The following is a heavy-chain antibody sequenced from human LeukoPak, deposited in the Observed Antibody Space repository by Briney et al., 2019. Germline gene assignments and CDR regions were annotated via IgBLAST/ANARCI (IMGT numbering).Heavy chain of an antibody. V-gene: IGHV5-51*01. Sequence: ASVKVSCKASGYTFTSYGISWVRQMPGKGLEWMGIIYPGDSDTRYSPSFQGQVTISADKSISTAYLQWSSLKASDTAMYYCARHAKYSGFFDYWGQGTLVTVSS. D-gene: IGHD1-26*01. CDR3: ARHAKYSGFFDY. CDR2: IYPGDSDT. J-gene: IGHJ4*02. CDR1: GYTFTSYG.